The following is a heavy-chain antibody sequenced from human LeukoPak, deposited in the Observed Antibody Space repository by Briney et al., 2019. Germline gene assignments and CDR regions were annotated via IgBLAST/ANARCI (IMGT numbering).Heavy chain of an antibody. V-gene: IGHV4-30-4*01. CDR3: ARVLPGYFAFDI. D-gene: IGHD2-21*01. CDR2: IYYSGST. Sequence: SETLSLTCTVSGGSISSGDYYWSWIRQPPGKGLEWIGYIYYSGSTYYNPSLKSRVTISVDTSKNQFSLKLSSVTAADMAVYYCARVLPGYFAFDIWGQGTMVTVSS. J-gene: IGHJ3*02. CDR1: GGSISSGDYY.